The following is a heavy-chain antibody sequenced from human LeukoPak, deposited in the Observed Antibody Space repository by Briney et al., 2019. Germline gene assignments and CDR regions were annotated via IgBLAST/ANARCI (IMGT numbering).Heavy chain of an antibody. CDR1: GGSISSGGYY. J-gene: IGHJ4*02. V-gene: IGHV4-31*03. CDR2: IYYSGST. D-gene: IGHD2-2*01. Sequence: PSETLSLTCTVSGGSISSGGYYWSWIRQHPGKGLEWIGYIYYSGSTYYNPSLKSRVTISVDTSKNQFSLKLSSVTAADTAVYYCAREIRAYAAIYYFDYWGQGILVTVSS. CDR3: AREIRAYAAIYYFDY.